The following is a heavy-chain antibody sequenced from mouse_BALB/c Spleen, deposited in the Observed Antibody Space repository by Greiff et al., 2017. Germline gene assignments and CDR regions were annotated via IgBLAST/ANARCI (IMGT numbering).Heavy chain of an antibody. Sequence: VQLQQSGAELMKPGASVKISCKATGYTFSSYWIEWVKQRPGHGLEWIGEILPGSGSTNYNEKFKGKATFTADTSSNTAYMQLSSLTSEDSAVYYCARGGVRFAYWGQGTLVTVSA. CDR3: ARGGVRFAY. CDR2: ILPGSGST. CDR1: GYTFSSYW. V-gene: IGHV1-9*01. J-gene: IGHJ3*01. D-gene: IGHD2-14*01.